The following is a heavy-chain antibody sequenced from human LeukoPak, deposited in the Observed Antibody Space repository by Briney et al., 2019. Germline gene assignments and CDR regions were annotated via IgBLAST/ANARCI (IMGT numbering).Heavy chain of an antibody. V-gene: IGHV3-20*01. J-gene: IGHJ4*02. Sequence: GSLRLSCAASGFTFSSYWMHWVRQAPGKGLEWVSGINWNGGSTGYADSVKGRFTISRDNAKNSLYLQMNSLRAEDTALYHCVANYYDSSGYLGVYWGQGTLVTVSS. D-gene: IGHD3-22*01. CDR2: INWNGGST. CDR1: GFTFSSYW. CDR3: VANYYDSSGYLGVY.